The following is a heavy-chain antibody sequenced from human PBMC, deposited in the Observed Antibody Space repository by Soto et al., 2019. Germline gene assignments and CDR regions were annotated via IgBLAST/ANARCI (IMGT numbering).Heavy chain of an antibody. D-gene: IGHD5-12*01. J-gene: IGHJ3*01. Sequence: GESLKISCRGSGYYSSSYWIAWVRQMSGKGLERLGSVYVSDSETKYSPSFQGQVTISADKYTNTAYLYWSSLKASDTAMYYCARRGTLSGRDAFDVWGEGTMVTVSS. CDR1: GYYSSSYW. CDR2: VYVSDSET. V-gene: IGHV5-51*01. CDR3: ARRGTLSGRDAFDV.